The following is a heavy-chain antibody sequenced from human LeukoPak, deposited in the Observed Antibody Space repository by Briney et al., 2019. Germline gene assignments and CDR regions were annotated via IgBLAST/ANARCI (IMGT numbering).Heavy chain of an antibody. V-gene: IGHV3-30-3*01. CDR2: ISYDGSNK. J-gene: IGHJ4*02. D-gene: IGHD3-3*01. CDR3: AGNYDFWSARVDY. Sequence: GGSLRLSCAASGFTFSNYPMHWVRQAPGKGLEWVAVISYDGSNKYYADSVKGRFTISRDNSKNTLYLQMNSLRAEDTAVYYCAGNYDFWSARVDYWGQGTLVTVSS. CDR1: GFTFSNYP.